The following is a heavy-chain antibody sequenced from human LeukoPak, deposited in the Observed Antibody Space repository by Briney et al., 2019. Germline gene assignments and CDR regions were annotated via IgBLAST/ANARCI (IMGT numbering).Heavy chain of an antibody. D-gene: IGHD3-10*01. CDR3: AKEDGSGSYY. Sequence: PGRSLRLSCAASGFTFSSYAMHWVRQAPGKGLEWVAVISYDGSNKYYADSVKGRFTISRDNSKNTLYLQMNSLRAEDTAVYYCAKEDGSGSYYWGQGTLVTVSS. CDR1: GFTFSSYA. CDR2: ISYDGSNK. V-gene: IGHV3-30*04. J-gene: IGHJ4*02.